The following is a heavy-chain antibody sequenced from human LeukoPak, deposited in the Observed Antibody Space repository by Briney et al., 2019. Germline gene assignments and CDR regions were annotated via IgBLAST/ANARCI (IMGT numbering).Heavy chain of an antibody. Sequence: AASVRVSCKASGYTFTINYIHWVRQAPGQGLEWMGMIYPRDGSTSYAQKFQGRVTATRDTSTSTVHMELSRLRSEHTAVYYCARDQEGFDYWGQGTLVTVSS. CDR1: GYTFTINY. V-gene: IGHV1-46*01. CDR3: ARDQEGFDY. CDR2: IYPRDGST. J-gene: IGHJ4*02.